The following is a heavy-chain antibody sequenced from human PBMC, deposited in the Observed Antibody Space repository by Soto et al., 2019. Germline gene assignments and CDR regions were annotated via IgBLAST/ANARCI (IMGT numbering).Heavy chain of an antibody. J-gene: IGHJ3*02. CDR1: GYIFTSYY. V-gene: IGHV1-46*01. CDR3: ARGSSIFGVVYDAFDI. D-gene: IGHD3-3*01. Sequence: GASVKVSCKASGYIFTSYYMHWVRQAPGQGLEWMGIINPSGGSTSYAQKFQGRVTMTRDTSTSTVYMELSSLRSEDTAVYYCARGSSIFGVVYDAFDIWGQGTMVTVSS. CDR2: INPSGGST.